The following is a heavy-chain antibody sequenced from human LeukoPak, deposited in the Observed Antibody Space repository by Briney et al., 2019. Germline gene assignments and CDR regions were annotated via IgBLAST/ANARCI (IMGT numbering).Heavy chain of an antibody. J-gene: IGHJ4*02. CDR3: AKDAGSWELDY. CDR2: ISGSGGST. D-gene: IGHD1-26*01. Sequence: GGSLTLSCVAAGFTFSRYGMSWGRQAPGKGLEWVSAISGSGGSTYYADSVKGRFTISRDNSKNTLYLQMNSLRAEDTAVYYCAKDAGSWELDYWGQGTLVTVSS. CDR1: GFTFSRYG. V-gene: IGHV3-23*01.